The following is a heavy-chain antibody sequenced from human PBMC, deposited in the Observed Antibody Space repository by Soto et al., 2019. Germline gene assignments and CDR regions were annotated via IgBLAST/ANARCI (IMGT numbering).Heavy chain of an antibody. Sequence: QLQLQESGSGLVKPSQTLSLSCTVSGGSINSGGHSWSWIRQPPGKGLEWIGYVYPSGPTNYNPSLRSPVTISGDGSTKQFSLRLTSVTAADTAVDFCARNYLDYTQSGGDWFDPWGPGALVIVSS. CDR2: VYPSGPT. D-gene: IGHD4-4*01. J-gene: IGHJ5*02. CDR3: ARNYLDYTQSGGDWFDP. CDR1: GGSINSGGHS. V-gene: IGHV4-30-2*01.